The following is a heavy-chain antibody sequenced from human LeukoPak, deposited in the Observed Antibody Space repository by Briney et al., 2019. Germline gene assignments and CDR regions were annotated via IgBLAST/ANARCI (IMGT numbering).Heavy chain of an antibody. V-gene: IGHV4-39*07. CDR2: IYYSGST. CDR3: AYSSSWYPPYYY. CDR1: GGSISSSSYY. D-gene: IGHD6-13*01. Sequence: SETLSLTCTVSGGSISSSSYYWGWIRQPPGKGLEWIGSIYYSGSTYYNPSLKSRVTISVDTSKNQFSLKLSSVTAADTAVYYCAYSSSWYPPYYYWGQGTLVTVFS. J-gene: IGHJ4*02.